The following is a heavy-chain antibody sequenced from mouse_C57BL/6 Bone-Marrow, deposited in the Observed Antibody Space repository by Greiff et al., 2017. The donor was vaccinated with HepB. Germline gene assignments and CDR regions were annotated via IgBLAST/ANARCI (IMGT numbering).Heavy chain of an antibody. D-gene: IGHD2-2*01. CDR3: ARSGDGYEGFAY. CDR1: GYTFTSYW. J-gene: IGHJ3*01. Sequence: QVQLQQPGAELVKPGASVKLSCKASGYTFTSYWMQWVKQRPGQGLEWIGEIDPSDSYTNYNQKFKGKATLTVDTSSSTAYMQLSSLTSEDSAVYYCARSGDGYEGFAYWGQGTLVTVSA. CDR2: IDPSDSYT. V-gene: IGHV1-50*01.